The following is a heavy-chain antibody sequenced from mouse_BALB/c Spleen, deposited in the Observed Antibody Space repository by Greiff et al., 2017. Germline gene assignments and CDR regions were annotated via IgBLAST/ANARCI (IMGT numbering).Heavy chain of an antibody. J-gene: IGHJ4*01. V-gene: IGHV7-3*02. D-gene: IGHD2-2*01. CDR2: IRNKANGYTT. Sequence: EVMLVESGGGLVQPGGSLRLSCATSGFTFTDYYMSWVRQPPGKALEWLGFIRNKANGYTTGYSASVKGRFTISRDNSQSILYLQMNTLRAEDSATYYCARDGYDYAMDYWGQGTSVTVSS. CDR3: ARDGYDYAMDY. CDR1: GFTFTDYY.